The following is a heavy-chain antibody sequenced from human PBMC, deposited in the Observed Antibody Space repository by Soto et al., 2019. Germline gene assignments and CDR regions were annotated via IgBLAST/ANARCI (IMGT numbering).Heavy chain of an antibody. Sequence: EVLFVESGGRLVKPGGSLRISCAASGFIFSSYTLTWVRQAPGKGLEWVSSISSSSSNIEYANAVKGRFSVSRDNANNALFLQTNGLRAADTAVYYCAREDYAGASPRFDYWGLGALVTFSS. V-gene: IGHV3-21*01. CDR3: AREDYAGASPRFDY. CDR1: GFIFSSYT. CDR2: ISSSSSNI. J-gene: IGHJ4*02. D-gene: IGHD4-17*01.